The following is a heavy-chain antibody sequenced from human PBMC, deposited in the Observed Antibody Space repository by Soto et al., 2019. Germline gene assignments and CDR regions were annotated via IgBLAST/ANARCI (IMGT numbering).Heavy chain of an antibody. CDR3: ARDGEQTGDPGDY. CDR1: EFTFSRHW. D-gene: IGHD7-27*01. V-gene: IGHV3-74*01. J-gene: IGHJ4*02. CDR2: IKSDGSSA. Sequence: EVQLVESGGGLVQPGGSLRLSCVASEFTFSRHWMHWVRQAPGKGLVWVSRIKSDGSSANYADSVKGRFTISRDNAKNTLYLQMNSLRAEDTAVYYCARDGEQTGDPGDYWGQGTLVTVGS.